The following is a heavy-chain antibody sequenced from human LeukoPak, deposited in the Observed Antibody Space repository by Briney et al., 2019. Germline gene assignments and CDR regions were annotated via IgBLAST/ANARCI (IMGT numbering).Heavy chain of an antibody. CDR3: ARDPGHSNNTWYAYFHH. Sequence: ASVSLSCKTSGYSFTAFYIHWVRQAPGQGLEWMGWINPNNGGTKYIQRFQGRVTMTRDTSISTVYMDSTRLRSDDTAVYYCARDPGHSNNTWYAYFHHWGHGTLVAVSS. V-gene: IGHV1-2*02. CDR2: INPNNGGT. D-gene: IGHD1/OR15-1a*01. CDR1: GYSFTAFY. J-gene: IGHJ1*01.